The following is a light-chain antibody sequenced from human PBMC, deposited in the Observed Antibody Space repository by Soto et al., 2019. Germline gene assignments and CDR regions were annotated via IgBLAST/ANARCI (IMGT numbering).Light chain of an antibody. J-gene: IGLJ3*02. CDR2: RDV. Sequence: SYELTQPLSVSVALGQTARITCGGKNIGSKNVHWYQHKPGQAPVLVIYRDVNRPSGIPERFSGSNSGNTATLTISRAQAGDEADYYCQVWDSSTAAWVFGGGTKLTVL. CDR1: NIGSKN. CDR3: QVWDSSTAAWV. V-gene: IGLV3-9*01.